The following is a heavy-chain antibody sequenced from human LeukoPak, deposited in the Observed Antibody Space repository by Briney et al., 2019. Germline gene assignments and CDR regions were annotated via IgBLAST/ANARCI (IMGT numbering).Heavy chain of an antibody. V-gene: IGHV3-30*02. Sequence: GGSLRLSCAASGFTFSGYGMHWVRQAPGKGLEWVAFIRYDGNNKYYADSVKGRFTISRDNSKNTLYLQMNSLRAEDTAVYYCAREGVTSKYYYYYYYMDVWGKGTTVTVSS. J-gene: IGHJ6*03. CDR2: IRYDGNNK. CDR1: GFTFSGYG. D-gene: IGHD3-10*01. CDR3: AREGVTSKYYYYYYYMDV.